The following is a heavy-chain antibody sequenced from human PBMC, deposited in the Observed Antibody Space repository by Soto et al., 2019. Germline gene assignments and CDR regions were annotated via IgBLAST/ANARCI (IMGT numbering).Heavy chain of an antibody. CDR3: ARDRVYYYDNSGYYNFDY. Sequence: QVQLVESGGGVVQPGRSLRVSCAASGFTFSNYAMHWVRQAPGKGLESVAVVSYDGSKQFYADSVEGRFTISRDSSKSTLYLHMDNLRDEDTAVYYCARDRVYYYDNSGYYNFDYWGQGTLVTVSS. V-gene: IGHV3-30-3*01. D-gene: IGHD3-22*01. CDR2: VSYDGSKQ. J-gene: IGHJ4*02. CDR1: GFTFSNYA.